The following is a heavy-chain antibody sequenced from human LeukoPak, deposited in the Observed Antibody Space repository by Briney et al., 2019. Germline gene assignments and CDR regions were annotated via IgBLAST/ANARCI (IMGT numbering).Heavy chain of an antibody. CDR2: IYYSGST. D-gene: IGHD3-9*01. CDR3: ARQIRPGLRYFEDYYGMDV. CDR1: GFTFSSYA. V-gene: IGHV4-39*01. Sequence: PGGSLRLSCAASGFTFSSYAMSWVRQAPGKGLEWIGSIYYSGSTYYNPSLKSRVTISVDTSKNQFSLKLSSVTAADTAVYYCARQIRPGLRYFEDYYGMDVWGQGTTVTVSS. J-gene: IGHJ6*02.